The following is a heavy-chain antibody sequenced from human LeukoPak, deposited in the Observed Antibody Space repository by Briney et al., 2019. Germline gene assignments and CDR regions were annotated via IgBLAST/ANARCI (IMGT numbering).Heavy chain of an antibody. CDR2: ISSSTSTI. CDR3: AREGSSNFDY. V-gene: IGHV3-48*01. D-gene: IGHD1-26*01. Sequence: GGSLRLSCAASGFTFSSYEMNWVRQAPGKGLEWVSYISSSTSTIYYADSVKGRFTISRDNAKNSLYLQMNSLRAEDTAVYYCAREGSSNFDYWGQGTLVTVSS. CDR1: GFTFSSYE. J-gene: IGHJ4*02.